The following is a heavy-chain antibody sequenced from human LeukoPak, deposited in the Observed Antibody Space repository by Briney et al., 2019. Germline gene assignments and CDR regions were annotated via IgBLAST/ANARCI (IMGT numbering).Heavy chain of an antibody. J-gene: IGHJ3*02. CDR3: ARGGNDYVWGSYRYLGAFDI. D-gene: IGHD3-16*02. CDR2: SIPIFGTA. Sequence: SVKVSCKASAGTXSSYAISGVRQAPGQGLEWMGGSIPIFGTANYAQKFQGRVTITADESTSTAYMELSSLRSEDTAVYYCARGGNDYVWGSYRYLGAFDIWGQGTMVTVSS. V-gene: IGHV1-69*01. CDR1: AGTXSSYA.